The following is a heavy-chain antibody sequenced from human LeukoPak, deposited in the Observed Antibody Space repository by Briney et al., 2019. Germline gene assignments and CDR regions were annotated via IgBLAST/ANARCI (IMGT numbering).Heavy chain of an antibody. D-gene: IGHD1-14*01. CDR3: ARGEDHKSSRFDP. CDR1: GGSISGHY. J-gene: IGHJ5*02. Sequence: SETLSLTCTVSGGSISGHYWNWIWQPPGKGMEWIGYVYYNGATKYNPSLEGRATISLDTPKNQFSLKLTSVTAADTAVYFCARGEDHKSSRFDPWGQGTLVTVSS. V-gene: IGHV4-59*11. CDR2: VYYNGAT.